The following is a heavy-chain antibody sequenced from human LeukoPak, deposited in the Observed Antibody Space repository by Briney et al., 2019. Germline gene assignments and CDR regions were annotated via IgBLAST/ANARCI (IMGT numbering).Heavy chain of an antibody. J-gene: IGHJ4*02. D-gene: IGHD6-13*01. V-gene: IGHV1-24*01. CDR2: FDPEDGET. CDR1: GYTLTELS. CDR3: ARAVLYKQQPVRSWFYYFDY. Sequence: ASVKVSCKVSGYTLTELSMHWVRQAPGKGLEWMGGFDPEDGETIYAQKFQGRVTMTEDTSTDTAYMELSSLRSEDTAVYYCARAVLYKQQPVRSWFYYFDYWGQGTLVTVSS.